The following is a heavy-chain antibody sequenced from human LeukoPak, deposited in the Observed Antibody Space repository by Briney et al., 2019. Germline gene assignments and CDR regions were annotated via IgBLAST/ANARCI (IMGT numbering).Heavy chain of an antibody. J-gene: IGHJ4*02. CDR3: ASVRLGH. D-gene: IGHD3-9*01. CDR1: GFTFSSYW. V-gene: IGHV3-74*01. Sequence: GGSLRLSCAASGFTFSSYWMYWVRQAPGKGLVWVSRLSPDGTNTNYADSVKGRFTISRDNAKNTVYLQMNSLRAEDTALYYCASVRLGHWGQGTLVTVSS. CDR2: LSPDGTNT.